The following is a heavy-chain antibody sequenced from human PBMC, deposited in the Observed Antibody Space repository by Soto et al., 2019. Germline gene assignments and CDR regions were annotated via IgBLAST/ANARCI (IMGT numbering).Heavy chain of an antibody. V-gene: IGHV3-30-3*01. CDR3: ARVGPNMIVVVARGAFDI. CDR1: GFTFSSYA. Sequence: QVQLVESGGGVVQPGRSLRLSCAASGFTFSSYAVHWVRQAPGKGLEWVAVISYDGSNKYYADSVKGRFTISRDNSKNTLSLQMNSLRAEDTAVYYCARVGPNMIVVVARGAFDIWGQGTMVTVSS. CDR2: ISYDGSNK. J-gene: IGHJ3*02. D-gene: IGHD3-22*01.